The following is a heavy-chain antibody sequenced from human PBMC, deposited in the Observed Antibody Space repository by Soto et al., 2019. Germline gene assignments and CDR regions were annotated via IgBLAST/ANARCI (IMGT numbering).Heavy chain of an antibody. CDR3: ASVLVVAATDVFDL. D-gene: IGHD2-15*01. J-gene: IGHJ3*01. CDR1: GGTFSSYT. Sequence: SVKVSCKASGGTFSSYTISWVRQAPGQGLEWMGRIIPILGIANYAQKFQGRVTITADKSTSTAYMELSSLRSEDTAVYYCASVLVVAATDVFDLWGHGTILTVSS. CDR2: IIPILGIA. V-gene: IGHV1-69*02.